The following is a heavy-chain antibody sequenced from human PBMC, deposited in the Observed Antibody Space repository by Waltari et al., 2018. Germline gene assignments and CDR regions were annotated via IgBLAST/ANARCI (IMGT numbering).Heavy chain of an antibody. V-gene: IGHV3-30*19. CDR1: GFTFTWYS. D-gene: IGHD2-2*01. CDR3: ARRSSTGVFRALDI. CDR2: ISGDGTTD. Sequence: QVHLVESGGGVVQPGRSLRLSCAASGFTFTWYSLNWVRRAPGKGLEWVAFISGDGTTDHYADSVKGRFTISRDNSKNTLFLQMNSLKAEDTAIYYCARRSSTGVFRALDIWGQGTMVSVSS. J-gene: IGHJ3*02.